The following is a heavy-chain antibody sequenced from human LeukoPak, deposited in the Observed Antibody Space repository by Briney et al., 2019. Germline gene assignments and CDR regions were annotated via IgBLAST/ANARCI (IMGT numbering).Heavy chain of an antibody. CDR2: IYYSGST. V-gene: IGHV4-59*01. J-gene: IGHJ5*02. D-gene: IGHD3-16*01. CDR1: GGSISSYY. Sequence: SETLSLTCTVSGGSISSYYWSWIRQPPGKGLEWIGYIYYSGSTNYNPSLKSRVTISVDTSKNQFSLKLSSVTAADTAVYYCARAFRSTGGRNWFDPWGQGTLVTVSP. CDR3: ARAFRSTGGRNWFDP.